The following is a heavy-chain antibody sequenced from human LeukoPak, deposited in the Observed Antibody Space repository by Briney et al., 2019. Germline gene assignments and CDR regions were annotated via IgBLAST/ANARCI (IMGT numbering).Heavy chain of an antibody. CDR2: INSDGSST. J-gene: IGHJ4*02. CDR3: AKKGCSTSCYAY. Sequence: PGGSLRLSCAASGFTFSSYWMHWVRQAPGKGLVWVSRINSDGSSTSYADSVKGRFTISRDNSKNTLYLQMNSLRAEDTAVYYCAKKGCSTSCYAYWGQGTLVTVSS. D-gene: IGHD2-2*01. V-gene: IGHV3-74*01. CDR1: GFTFSSYW.